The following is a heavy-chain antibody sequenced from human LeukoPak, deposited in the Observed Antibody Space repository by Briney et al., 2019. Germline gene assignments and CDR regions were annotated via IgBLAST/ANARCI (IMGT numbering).Heavy chain of an antibody. J-gene: IGHJ4*02. Sequence: GGSLRLSCAVSGFTVSSNYMNWVRQAPGKGLEWVSVIYRGGITYYADSVKGRFTISRDNSKNTLYLQMNSLRAVDTAVYYCARLNSDDTLFDYWGQGTLVTVSS. D-gene: IGHD4-23*01. V-gene: IGHV3-53*01. CDR2: IYRGGIT. CDR3: ARLNSDDTLFDY. CDR1: GFTVSSNY.